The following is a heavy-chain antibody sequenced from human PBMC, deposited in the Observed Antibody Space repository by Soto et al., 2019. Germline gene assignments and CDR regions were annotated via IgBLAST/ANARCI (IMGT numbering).Heavy chain of an antibody. J-gene: IGHJ4*02. D-gene: IGHD2-15*01. V-gene: IGHV3-48*01. CDR2: ISSSSSTI. CDR3: ARRYCSGASCYFDD. CDR1: GFTFSSYS. Sequence: GGSLRLSCAASGFTFSSYSMNWVRQAPGKGLEWVSYISSSSSTIYYADSVKGRFTISRDNAKNSLYLQMNSLRAKDTALYYCARRYCSGASCYFDDWGQGTLVTVS.